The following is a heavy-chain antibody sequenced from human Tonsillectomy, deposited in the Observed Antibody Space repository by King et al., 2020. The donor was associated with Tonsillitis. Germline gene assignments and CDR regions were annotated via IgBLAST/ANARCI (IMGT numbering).Heavy chain of an antibody. D-gene: IGHD3-3*01. CDR3: TTTTRPGFWSGYYISEVYYYMDV. V-gene: IGHV3-15*07. CDR1: GFTFNNAW. J-gene: IGHJ6*03. CDR2: IKSKNDGGTT. Sequence: VQLVESGGGLVKPGGSLRLSCAASGFTFNNAWMNWVRQAPGKGLEWVGRIKSKNDGGTTDYAAPVKGRFIISKDDSKNTFYLQMNSLKTEDTAVYYCTTTTRPGFWSGYYISEVYYYMDVWGKGTTVTVSS.